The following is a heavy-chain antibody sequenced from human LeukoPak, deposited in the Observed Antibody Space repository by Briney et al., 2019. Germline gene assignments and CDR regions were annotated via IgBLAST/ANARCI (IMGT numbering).Heavy chain of an antibody. CDR2: IYHSGST. CDR1: GGSISSSNW. J-gene: IGHJ4*02. CDR3: ARHSGSGSYHGGYYFDY. V-gene: IGHV4-4*02. Sequence: PSETLSLTCAVSGGSISSSNWWSWVRQPPGKGLEWIGEIYHSGSTNYNPSLKSRVTISVDKSKNQFSLKLSSVTAADTAVYYCARHSGSGSYHGGYYFDYWGQGTLVTVSS. D-gene: IGHD3-10*01.